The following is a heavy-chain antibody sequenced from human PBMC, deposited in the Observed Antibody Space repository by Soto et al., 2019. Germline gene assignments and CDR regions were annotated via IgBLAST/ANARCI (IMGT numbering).Heavy chain of an antibody. CDR1: GFTFSNYW. CDR2: INEHGSEM. D-gene: IGHD1-1*01. J-gene: IGHJ4*02. Sequence: GGSLRLSCAASGFTFSNYWINWVRQAPGEGLEWVANINEHGSEMHYVDSVKGRFTISGDNAKNSVYLQMNSLRAEDTAVYYCLSFWTDSWGQGSLVTVSS. CDR3: LSFWTDS. V-gene: IGHV3-7*03.